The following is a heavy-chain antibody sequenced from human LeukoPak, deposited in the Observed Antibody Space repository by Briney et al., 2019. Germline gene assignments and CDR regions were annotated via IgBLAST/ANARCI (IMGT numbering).Heavy chain of an antibody. CDR2: IGVGGTT. CDR3: AKAQGYYDC. D-gene: IGHD3-22*01. CDR1: GFSFRTNA. J-gene: IGHJ4*02. V-gene: IGHV3-23*01. Sequence: GGSLRLSCAASGFSFRTNAMSWVRRAPARGLEWVSGIGVGGTTYYADSVKGRFTISRDTSKSTLYLQMNSLRAEDTAVYYCAKAQGYYDCWGQGTLVTVSS.